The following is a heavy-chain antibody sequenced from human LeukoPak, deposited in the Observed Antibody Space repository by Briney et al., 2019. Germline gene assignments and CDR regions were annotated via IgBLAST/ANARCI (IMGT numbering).Heavy chain of an antibody. Sequence: SETLSLTCAVYGGSFSGYYWSWIRQPPGKGLEWIGEINHSGSTNYNPSLKSRVTISVDTSKNQFSLQLNSVTPEDTAVYYCARGSSAKFDYWGQGTLVTVSS. CDR2: INHSGST. CDR3: ARGSSAKFDY. J-gene: IGHJ4*02. CDR1: GGSFSGYY. D-gene: IGHD6-6*01. V-gene: IGHV4-34*01.